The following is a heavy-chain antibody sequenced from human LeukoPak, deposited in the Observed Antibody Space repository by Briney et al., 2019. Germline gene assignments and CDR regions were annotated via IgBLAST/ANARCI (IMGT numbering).Heavy chain of an antibody. CDR3: ARDLVGAAD. CDR1: GFTFNNYF. J-gene: IGHJ4*02. CDR2: IKQDGSEK. D-gene: IGHD1-26*01. V-gene: IGHV3-7*01. Sequence: GGSLRLSCAAYGFTFNNYFMSWVRQAPGKGLEWVANIKQDGSEKYYGDSVKGRFTISRDNTKNTLFLYMDSLRDEDTAVYYCARDLVGAADWGQGTLVTVSS.